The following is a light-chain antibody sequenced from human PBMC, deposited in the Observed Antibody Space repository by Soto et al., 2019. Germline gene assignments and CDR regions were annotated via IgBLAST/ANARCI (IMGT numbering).Light chain of an antibody. J-gene: IGKJ3*01. V-gene: IGKV1-39*01. Sequence: DIQMTQSPDSLSASVGDRVTIACRPSQSITNHLNWYQQKSGRAPRLLIFGASNLQTGVPPRFSGRGFGTNFTLTISSLQPEDFASYYCQQSYTTPPTFGPGNQGGYQ. CDR2: GAS. CDR3: QQSYTTPPT. CDR1: QSITNH.